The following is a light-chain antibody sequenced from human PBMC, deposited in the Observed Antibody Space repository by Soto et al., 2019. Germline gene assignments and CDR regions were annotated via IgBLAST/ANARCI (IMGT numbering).Light chain of an antibody. Sequence: HSVLTQPASVSGSPGQSITISCTGTSSDVGGYNYVSWYQRHPGKAPKLMIFDVSNRPSGGSNRFSGSKSANTASLTISGLQAEDEADYFCSSYTSSTTPYVFGTGTKVTVL. V-gene: IGLV2-14*03. CDR2: DVS. CDR3: SSYTSSTTPYV. J-gene: IGLJ1*01. CDR1: SSDVGGYNY.